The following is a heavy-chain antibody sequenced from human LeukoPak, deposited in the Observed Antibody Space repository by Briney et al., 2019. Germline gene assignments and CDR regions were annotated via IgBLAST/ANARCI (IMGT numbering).Heavy chain of an antibody. CDR3: ARAGYSYGLDYYYYYMDV. CDR2: IIPIFGTA. CDR1: GGTFSSYA. J-gene: IGHJ6*03. Sequence: ASVKVSCKASGGTFSSYAISWVRQAPGQGLEWMGGIIPIFGTANYAQKFQGRVTITADKSTSTAYMELSSLRSEDTAVYYCARAGYSYGLDYYYYYMDVWGKGTTVTVSS. V-gene: IGHV1-69*06. D-gene: IGHD5-18*01.